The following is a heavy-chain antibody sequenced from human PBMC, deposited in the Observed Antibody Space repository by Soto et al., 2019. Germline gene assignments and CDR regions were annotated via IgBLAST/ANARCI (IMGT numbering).Heavy chain of an antibody. J-gene: IGHJ1*01. CDR3: ARGRGSRNVQFFQH. CDR2: INHSGST. Sequence: SETLSLTCAVYGGSFSGYYWSWIRQPPGKGLEWIGEINHSGSTNYNPSLKSRVTISVDTSKNQFSLKLSSVTAADTAVYYCARGRGSRNVQFFQHWGQGTLVTVSS. D-gene: IGHD6-13*01. CDR1: GGSFSGYY. V-gene: IGHV4-34*01.